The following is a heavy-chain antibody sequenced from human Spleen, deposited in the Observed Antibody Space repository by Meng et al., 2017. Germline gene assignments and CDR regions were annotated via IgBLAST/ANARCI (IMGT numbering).Heavy chain of an antibody. CDR1: GYSISSGYY. CDR3: ARGTVAGPDDAFAI. J-gene: IGHJ3*02. V-gene: IGHV4-38-2*02. D-gene: IGHD6-19*01. Sequence: SETLSLTCTVSGYSISSGYYWGWIRQPPGKGLEWIGSIYHSGSTYYNPSLKSRVTISVDTSKNQFSLKLSSVTAADTAVYYCARGTVAGPDDAFAIWGQGTMVTVSS. CDR2: IYHSGST.